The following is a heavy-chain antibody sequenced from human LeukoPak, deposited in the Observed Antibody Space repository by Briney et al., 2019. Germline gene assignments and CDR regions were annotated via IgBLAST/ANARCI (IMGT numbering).Heavy chain of an antibody. J-gene: IGHJ4*02. Sequence: TGGSLRLSCAVSGFSFTNVWMNWVRQAPGKGLEWVGRIKNKDEGEKTDYAAPVKGRFTISRDDSKATLFLQMNSLKMEDTAIYYCTTGIDYGGGYWGQGTLVSVSS. CDR3: TTGIDYGGGY. D-gene: IGHD3-16*01. V-gene: IGHV3-15*07. CDR2: IKNKDEGEKT. CDR1: GFSFTNVW.